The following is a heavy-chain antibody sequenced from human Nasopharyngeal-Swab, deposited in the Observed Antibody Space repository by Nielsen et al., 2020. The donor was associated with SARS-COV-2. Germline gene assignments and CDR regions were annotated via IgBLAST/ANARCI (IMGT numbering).Heavy chain of an antibody. J-gene: IGHJ6*02. V-gene: IGHV4-31*03. D-gene: IGHD3-10*01. CDR1: GGSISSGGYY. Sequence: SETLSLTCTVSGGSISSGGYYWSWIRQHPGKGLEWIGYINYSGSTYYNPSLKSRVTISVDTSKNQFSLKLSSVTAADTAVYYCARDRRAQSGRGFGEPWNYYGMDVWGQGTTVTVSS. CDR2: INYSGST. CDR3: ARDRRAQSGRGFGEPWNYYGMDV.